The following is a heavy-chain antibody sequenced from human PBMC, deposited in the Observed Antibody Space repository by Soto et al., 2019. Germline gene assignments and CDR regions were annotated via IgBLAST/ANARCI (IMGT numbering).Heavy chain of an antibody. CDR1: GGYISSYY. CDR3: ARLGGYLDY. CDR2: IYTSVST. D-gene: IGHD2-15*01. Sequence: QLQLQESGPGLVKPSETLSLTCTVSGGYISSYYLSWIRQPAGKEPEWIGRIYTSVSTHYNPSLKSGVTMSGDTSKTQFSLKLSSVTAAYTAVYYCARLGGYLDYWGQRSLVTVSS. J-gene: IGHJ4*02. V-gene: IGHV4-4*07.